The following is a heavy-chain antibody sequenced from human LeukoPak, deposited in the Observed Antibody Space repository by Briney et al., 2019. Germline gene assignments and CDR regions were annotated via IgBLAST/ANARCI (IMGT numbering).Heavy chain of an antibody. J-gene: IGHJ3*01. CDR3: ARDPQWLGRAFDV. CDR1: GFTVVSNY. Sequence: GGSLRLSCAASGFTVVSNYMSWVRQAPEKGLEWVSVIYNSGTTYYTDSVKGRFTFSRDTSKNTLYLQMNSLRAEDTAVYYCARDPQWLGRAFDVWGRGTMVTVSS. V-gene: IGHV3-53*01. D-gene: IGHD6-19*01. CDR2: IYNSGTT.